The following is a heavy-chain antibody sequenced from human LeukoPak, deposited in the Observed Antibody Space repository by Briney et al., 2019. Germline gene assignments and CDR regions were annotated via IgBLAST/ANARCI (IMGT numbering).Heavy chain of an antibody. CDR2: IYHSGST. J-gene: IGHJ5*02. CDR1: GGSISSGGYS. CDR3: ARVYSSGWYGWFDP. D-gene: IGHD6-19*01. V-gene: IGHV4-30-2*01. Sequence: PSETLSLTCAVSGGSISSGGYSWSWIRQPPGKGLEWIGYIYHSGSTYYNPSLKSRVTISVDRSKNQFSLKLSSVTAADTAVYYCARVYSSGWYGWFDPWGQGTLVTVSS.